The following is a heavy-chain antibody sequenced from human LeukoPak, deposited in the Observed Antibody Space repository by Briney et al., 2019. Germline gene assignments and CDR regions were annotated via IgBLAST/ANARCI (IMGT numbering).Heavy chain of an antibody. CDR2: IIPIFGTA. J-gene: IGHJ4*02. CDR1: GGTFSSYA. Sequence: ASVKVSCKASGGTFSSYAISWVRQAPGQGLEWMGGIIPIFGTANYAQKFQGRVMITTDESTSTAYMELSSLRSEDTAVYYCATPDRPYYDFWSGYYSGYWGQGTLVTVSS. D-gene: IGHD3-3*01. CDR3: ATPDRPYYDFWSGYYSGY. V-gene: IGHV1-69*05.